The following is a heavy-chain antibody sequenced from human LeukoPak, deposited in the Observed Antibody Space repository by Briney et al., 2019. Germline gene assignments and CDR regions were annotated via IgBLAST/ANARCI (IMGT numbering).Heavy chain of an antibody. J-gene: IGHJ4*02. CDR2: FSSGTST. Sequence: GGSLRLSCAASGFTISSYAMSWVRQAPGKGLEWVSSFSSGTSTDYADSVKGRFTISRDNPKNTVYLQMNSLRAEDTAVYYCAKQRVSNGYYYFDYWGQGTLVTVSS. CDR1: GFTISSYA. D-gene: IGHD3-22*01. V-gene: IGHV3-23*01. CDR3: AKQRVSNGYYYFDY.